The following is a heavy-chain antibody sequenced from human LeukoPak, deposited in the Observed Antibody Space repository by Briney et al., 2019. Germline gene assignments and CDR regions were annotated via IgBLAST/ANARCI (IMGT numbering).Heavy chain of an antibody. CDR2: IIPIFGTA. V-gene: IGHV1-69*05. Sequence: ASVKVSCKASGGTFSSHAISWVRQAPGQGLEWMGGIIPIFGTANYAQKFQGRVTITTDESTSTAYMELSSLRSEDTAVYYCARASAPGSGSYSDYWGQGTLVTVSS. J-gene: IGHJ4*02. CDR1: GGTFSSHA. D-gene: IGHD1-26*01. CDR3: ARASAPGSGSYSDY.